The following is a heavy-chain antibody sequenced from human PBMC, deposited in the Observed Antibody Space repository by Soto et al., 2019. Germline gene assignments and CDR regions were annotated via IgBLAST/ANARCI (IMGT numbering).Heavy chain of an antibody. CDR3: ATPKSGYGGNYYYYGMDV. V-gene: IGHV1-24*01. CDR1: GYTLTELS. Sequence: ASVKVSCKVSGYTLTELSMHWVRQAPGKGLEWMGGFDPEDGETIYAQKFQGRVTMTEDTSTDTAYMELSSLRSEDTAVYYCATPKSGYGGNYYYYGMDVWGQGTTVTVSS. J-gene: IGHJ6*02. D-gene: IGHD5-12*01. CDR2: FDPEDGET.